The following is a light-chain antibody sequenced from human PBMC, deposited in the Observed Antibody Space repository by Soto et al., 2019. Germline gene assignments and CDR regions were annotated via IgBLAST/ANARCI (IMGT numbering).Light chain of an antibody. CDR2: EVN. Sequence: QSVLTQPPSAPGSPGQSVTISCTGTSSDVGRYNYVSWYQQHPGKAPKLMISEVNKRASGVPDRFSGSKSGNTASLTVSGLQAEDEADYYCSSYAGTPFVFGTGTKITVL. V-gene: IGLV2-8*01. CDR3: SSYAGTPFV. CDR1: SSDVGRYNY. J-gene: IGLJ1*01.